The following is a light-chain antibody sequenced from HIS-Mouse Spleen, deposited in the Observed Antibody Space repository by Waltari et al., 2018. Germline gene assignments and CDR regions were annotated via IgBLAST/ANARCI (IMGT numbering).Light chain of an antibody. Sequence: SYELTQPPSVSVSPGQTARITCSGDPLPTNYAYLYQQKSGQAPVLVIYEDSKRPSGIPERFSGSSSGTMATLTISGAQVEDEADYYCYSTDSSGNHRVFGGGTKLTVL. CDR3: YSTDSSGNHRV. J-gene: IGLJ2*01. CDR2: EDS. CDR1: PLPTNY. V-gene: IGLV3-10*01.